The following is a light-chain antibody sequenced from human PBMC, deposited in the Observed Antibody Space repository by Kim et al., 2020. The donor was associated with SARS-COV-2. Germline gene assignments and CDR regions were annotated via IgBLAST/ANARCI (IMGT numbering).Light chain of an antibody. CDR2: GAS. J-gene: IGKJ5*01. Sequence: EIVMTQSPATLSVSPGERATLSCTASQTIGTDLVWYQQKPGQAPRLLIYGASTRATGIPARFSGSGSGTDFALTISSLQSEDFAVYYCQQSTDWPVTFGQGTRLEIK. V-gene: IGKV3D-15*01. CDR1: QTIGTD. CDR3: QQSTDWPVT.